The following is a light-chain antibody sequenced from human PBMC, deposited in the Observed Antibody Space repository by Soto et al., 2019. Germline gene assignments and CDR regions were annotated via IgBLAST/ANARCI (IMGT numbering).Light chain of an antibody. V-gene: IGKV1-5*01. CDR1: QSISSW. Sequence: DIQMTQSPSTLSASVGDRVTITCRASQSISSWLAWYQQKPGKAPKLLIYDASSLESGVPSRFSGSGSGTEFTLTISSLQPDDFATYYGQQYNSYSFPFGGGTKVEIK. CDR2: DAS. J-gene: IGKJ4*01. CDR3: QQYNSYSFP.